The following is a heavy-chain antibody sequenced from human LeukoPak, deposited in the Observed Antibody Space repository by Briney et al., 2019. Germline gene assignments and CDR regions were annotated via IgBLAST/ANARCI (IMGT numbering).Heavy chain of an antibody. Sequence: KPSQTLSLTCAVSGGSISSGGYSWSWIRQPPGKGLEWIGYIYHSGSTYYNPSLKSRVTISVDRSKNQFSLKLSSVTAADTAVYYCARAINSAVGAFDIWGQGTMVTVSS. CDR2: IYHSGST. CDR3: ARAINSAVGAFDI. D-gene: IGHD2-21*01. CDR1: GGSISSGGYS. V-gene: IGHV4-30-2*01. J-gene: IGHJ3*02.